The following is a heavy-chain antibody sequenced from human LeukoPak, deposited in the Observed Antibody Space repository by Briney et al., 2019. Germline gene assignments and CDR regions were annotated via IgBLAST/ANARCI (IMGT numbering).Heavy chain of an antibody. V-gene: IGHV4-34*01. Sequence: SETLSLTCTVSGGSISSYYWSWIRQPPGKGLEWIGEINHSGSTNYNPSLKSRVTISVDTSKNQFSLKLSSVTAADTAVYYCARPRTQYCSGGSCYPWYYWGQGTLVTVSS. CDR3: ARPRTQYCSGGSCYPWYY. D-gene: IGHD2-15*01. CDR1: GGSISSYY. J-gene: IGHJ4*02. CDR2: INHSGST.